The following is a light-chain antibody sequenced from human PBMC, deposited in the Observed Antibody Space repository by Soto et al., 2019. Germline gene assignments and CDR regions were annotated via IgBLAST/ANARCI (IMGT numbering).Light chain of an antibody. CDR1: QSISSW. V-gene: IGKV1-5*01. CDR3: QQYNSYSVT. CDR2: DAS. J-gene: IGKJ1*01. Sequence: DIQMTQSPSTLSASVGDRVTSTCRASQSISSWLAWYQQKPGKAPKLLIYDASSLESGVPSRFSGSGSGTEFTLTISSLQPDDFATYYCQQYNSYSVTFGQGTKGDIK.